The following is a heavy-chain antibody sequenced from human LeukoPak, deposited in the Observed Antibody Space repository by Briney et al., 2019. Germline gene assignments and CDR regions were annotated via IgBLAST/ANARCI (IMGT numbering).Heavy chain of an antibody. CDR1: GYTFTSYG. Sequence: GASVKVSCKASGYTFTSYGISWVRQAPGQGLEWMGRIIPILGIANYAQKFQGRVTITADKSTSTAYMELSSLRSEDTAVYYCARDQDSSSWYAPGYWGQGTLVTVSS. CDR3: ARDQDSSSWYAPGY. J-gene: IGHJ4*02. V-gene: IGHV1-69*04. D-gene: IGHD6-13*01. CDR2: IIPILGIA.